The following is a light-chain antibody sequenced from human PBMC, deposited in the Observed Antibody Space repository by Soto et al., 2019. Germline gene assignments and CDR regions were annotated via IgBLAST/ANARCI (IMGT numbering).Light chain of an antibody. V-gene: IGKV1-27*01. CDR3: QKYNSALIT. CDR2: GAS. CDR1: QGISNY. J-gene: IGKJ5*01. Sequence: DIQMTQSPSSLSASVGDRVTITCRASQGISNYLAWYQQKPGKVPKLLIYGASTLQSGVPSRFSGSGSGTDFTLTISSLQPEDVATYYCQKYNSALITFGQGTRLEMK.